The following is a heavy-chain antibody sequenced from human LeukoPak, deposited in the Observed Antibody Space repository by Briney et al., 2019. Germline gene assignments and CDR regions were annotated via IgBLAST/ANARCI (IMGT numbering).Heavy chain of an antibody. V-gene: IGHV3-7*01. D-gene: IGHD3/OR15-3a*01. Sequence: PGGSLRLSCAASGFTFSSYWMNWVRQAPGKGLEWVANIKQDGSEKYYVDSVKGRFTISRDNAKNSLYLQMNSLRAEDTAVYYCARDRTFGRSLVDYWGQGTLVTVSS. CDR1: GFTFSSYW. J-gene: IGHJ4*02. CDR2: IKQDGSEK. CDR3: ARDRTFGRSLVDY.